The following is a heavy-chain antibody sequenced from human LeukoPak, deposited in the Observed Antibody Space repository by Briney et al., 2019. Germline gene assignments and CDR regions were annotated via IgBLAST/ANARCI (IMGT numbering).Heavy chain of an antibody. CDR1: GGTFSSYA. V-gene: IGHV1-69*05. Sequence: SVKVSCKASGGTFSSYAISWVRQAPGQGLEWMGGIIPIFGTANYAQKFQGRVTMTTDTSTSTAYMELRSLRSDDTAVYYCARSGVPYDFWSGYHYYFDYWGQGTLVAVSS. CDR2: IIPIFGTA. CDR3: ARSGVPYDFWSGYHYYFDY. J-gene: IGHJ4*02. D-gene: IGHD3-3*01.